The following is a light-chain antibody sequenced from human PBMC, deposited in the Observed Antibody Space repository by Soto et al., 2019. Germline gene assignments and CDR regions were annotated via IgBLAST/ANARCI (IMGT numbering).Light chain of an antibody. CDR1: QSISTY. CDR3: QQSCSSTLT. J-gene: IGKJ4*01. CDR2: AAS. V-gene: IGKV1-39*01. Sequence: DIQMTQSPSSLSASVGDRVTITCRASQSISTYLNWYQKTPGKDPKLLIYAASNLQSGVPSRFSGSGSGTDFNLTISSLQTEDFATYACQQSCSSTLTFGGGTKVDIK.